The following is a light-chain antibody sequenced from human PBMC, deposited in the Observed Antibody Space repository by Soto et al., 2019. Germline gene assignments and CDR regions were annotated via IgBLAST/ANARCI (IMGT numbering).Light chain of an antibody. V-gene: IGKV1-33*01. J-gene: IGKJ5*01. CDR2: HAS. CDR3: HKHSGLPPLT. Sequence: DIQMTQSPSSLSASIGDRVTSTCQASQNITNNLSWYQQKPGRAPNLLIYHASKLAKGVTPRFSGSGSGTDFSFIITSLKSADLATYYCHKHSGLPPLTFGQGTRLEIK. CDR1: QNITNN.